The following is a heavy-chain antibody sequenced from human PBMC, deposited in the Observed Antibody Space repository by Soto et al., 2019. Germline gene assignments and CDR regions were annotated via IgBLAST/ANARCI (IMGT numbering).Heavy chain of an antibody. Sequence: PGGSLRLSCAASGFSFSGYRMNWVRQAPGKGLEWVAYIKQDGSEKIYADSLMGRFTISRDNAKNLVFLQMNSLRAEDTAVYYCARDPSMSTGFFKRVFDRWGQGALVTVSS. V-gene: IGHV3-7*01. D-gene: IGHD3-9*01. CDR1: GFSFSGYR. CDR2: IKQDGSEK. CDR3: ARDPSMSTGFFKRVFDR. J-gene: IGHJ4*02.